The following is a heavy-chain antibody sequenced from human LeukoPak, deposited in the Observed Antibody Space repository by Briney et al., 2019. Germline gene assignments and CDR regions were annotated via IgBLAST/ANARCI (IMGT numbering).Heavy chain of an antibody. Sequence: PGGSLRLSCAASGFTFSIHWMSWVRQAPGKGLEWVANMKQDGSEKYYVDSVKGRFTISRDNAKNSLYLQMNSLRAEDTAVYYCARTRLVGMDVWGQGTTVTVSS. CDR2: MKQDGSEK. V-gene: IGHV3-7*03. CDR3: ARTRLVGMDV. J-gene: IGHJ6*02. CDR1: GFTFSIHW.